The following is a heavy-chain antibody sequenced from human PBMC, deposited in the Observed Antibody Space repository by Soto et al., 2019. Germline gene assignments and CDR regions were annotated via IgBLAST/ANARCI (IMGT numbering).Heavy chain of an antibody. J-gene: IGHJ3*02. CDR3: IRDYGEPGSTNAFDI. CDR2: INGDGSGT. D-gene: IGHD3-10*01. V-gene: IGHV3-74*01. Sequence: GGSLRLSCAASGFTFSSFWMHWVRQAPGEGLVWVSRINGDGSGTNYADFVEGRFTISRDNAKNTLYLQMSSLRAEDTAVYYCIRDYGEPGSTNAFDIWGQGTVVTVSS. CDR1: GFTFSSFW.